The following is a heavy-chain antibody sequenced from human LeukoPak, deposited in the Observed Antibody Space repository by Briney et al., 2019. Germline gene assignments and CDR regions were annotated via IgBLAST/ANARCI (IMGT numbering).Heavy chain of an antibody. CDR3: ARGIYGDPVAFDS. J-gene: IGHJ4*02. D-gene: IGHD4-17*01. CDR1: GFTFSSFN. CDR2: LKSDGSTA. Sequence: GGSLRLSCAASGFTFSSFNMHWVRQAPGKGLVWVSRLKSDGSTAMYTDSVQGRFTISRDNARNTVHLLMSSLTVEDTGVYYCARGIYGDPVAFDSWGQGALVTVSS. V-gene: IGHV3-74*03.